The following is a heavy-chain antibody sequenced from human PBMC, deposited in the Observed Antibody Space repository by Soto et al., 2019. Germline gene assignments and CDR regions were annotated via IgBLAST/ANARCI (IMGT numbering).Heavy chain of an antibody. D-gene: IGHD6-13*01. Sequence: GRPLRLSCAAAGFTFSSYWMHLVRQAPGKGLVWVSRINSDGSSTSYADSVKGRFTISRDNAKNTLYLQMNSLRAEDTAVYYCARDAAGYSSSWYEDYWGQGTLVTVSS. V-gene: IGHV3-74*01. J-gene: IGHJ4*02. CDR3: ARDAAGYSSSWYEDY. CDR1: GFTFSSYW. CDR2: INSDGSST.